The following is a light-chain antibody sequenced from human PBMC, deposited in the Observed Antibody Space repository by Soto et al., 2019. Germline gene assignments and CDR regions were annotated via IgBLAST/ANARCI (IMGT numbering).Light chain of an antibody. CDR3: SSYTSSNTLYV. CDR1: SSDVGGYNY. J-gene: IGLJ1*01. V-gene: IGLV2-14*01. CDR2: EVS. Sequence: QSVLTQPASVSGSPGQSITISCTGTSSDVGGYNYVSWYQQHPGKAPKLMIYEVSNRPSGVSSRFSGSRSGNTASLTISGLQAEDEADYSCSSYTSSNTLYVFGTGTKVTVL.